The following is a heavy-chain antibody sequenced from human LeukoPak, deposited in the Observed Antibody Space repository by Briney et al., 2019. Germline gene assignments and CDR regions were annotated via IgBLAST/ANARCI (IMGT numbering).Heavy chain of an antibody. V-gene: IGHV3-48*03. D-gene: IGHD3-10*02. Sequence: GGSLRLSCAASGFTVSTSYVNWVRHAPGKGLEWVSYISSSGSTIYYADSVKGRFTISRDNAKNSLYLQMNSLRAEDTAVYYCAELGITMIGGVWGKGTTVTISS. J-gene: IGHJ6*04. CDR3: AELGITMIGGV. CDR1: GFTVSTSY. CDR2: ISSSGSTI.